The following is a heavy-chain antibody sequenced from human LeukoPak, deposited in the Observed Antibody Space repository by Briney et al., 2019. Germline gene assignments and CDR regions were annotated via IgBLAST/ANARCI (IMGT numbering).Heavy chain of an antibody. CDR2: ISAHNGNT. Sequence: ASVKVSCKASGYTFTSYGISWVRHAPGQGLEWMGWISAHNGNTNYAQKLQGRFTMTTDTSTSTAYMELSSLRSDDTAVYYCARDSQYYDILTGYRLTDYWGQGTLVTVSS. CDR3: ARDSQYYDILTGYRLTDY. CDR1: GYTFTSYG. D-gene: IGHD3-9*01. J-gene: IGHJ4*02. V-gene: IGHV1-18*01.